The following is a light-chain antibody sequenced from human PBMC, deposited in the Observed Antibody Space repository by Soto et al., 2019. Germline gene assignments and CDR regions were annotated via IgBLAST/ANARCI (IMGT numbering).Light chain of an antibody. V-gene: IGKV3-15*01. CDR1: HSVNSH. CDR2: GAS. J-gene: IGKJ5*01. Sequence: MMMTQSPATLSVSPGERVTLSCSTSHSVNSHVAWYQQKPGQASRLLLYGASTRATGIPVRFSGSGFGTEFTLTISSLQSEDFAVYYCQQYKNWPLFGQGTRLDIK. CDR3: QQYKNWPL.